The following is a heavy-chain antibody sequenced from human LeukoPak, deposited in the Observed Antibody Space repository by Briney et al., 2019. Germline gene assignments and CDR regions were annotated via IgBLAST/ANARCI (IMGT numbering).Heavy chain of an antibody. CDR1: GGSISSSSYY. CDR2: IYYSGST. V-gene: IGHV4-39*01. Sequence: SETLSLTCTVSGGSISSSSYYWGWIRQPPGKGLEWIGSIYYSGSTYYNPSLKSRVTISVDTSKNQFSLKLSSVTAADTAVYYCAISGYDSFDYWGQGTLVTVSS. CDR3: AISGYDSFDY. D-gene: IGHD5-12*01. J-gene: IGHJ4*02.